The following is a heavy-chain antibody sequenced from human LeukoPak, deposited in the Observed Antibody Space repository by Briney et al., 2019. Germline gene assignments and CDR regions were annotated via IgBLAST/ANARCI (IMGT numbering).Heavy chain of an antibody. CDR1: VGSITSSSYY. J-gene: IGHJ3*02. CDR3: ARLPFCSSTSCSGHSAFDI. CDR2: ISYSGST. Sequence: SETLSLTCTVSVGSITSSSYYWGWIRQPPGEGLEWIASISYSGSTYYNPSLKSRVTISVDTSKNQFSLKLSSVTAADTAVYYCARLPFCSSTSCSGHSAFDIWGQGTMVTVSS. D-gene: IGHD2-2*01. V-gene: IGHV4-39*01.